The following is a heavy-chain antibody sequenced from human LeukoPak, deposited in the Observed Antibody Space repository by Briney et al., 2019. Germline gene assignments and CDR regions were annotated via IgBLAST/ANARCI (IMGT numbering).Heavy chain of an antibody. V-gene: IGHV4-34*01. J-gene: IGHJ2*01. CDR1: GGSISSYY. CDR2: INHSGST. Sequence: SETLSLTCTVSGGSISSYYWSWIRQPPGKGLEWIGEINHSGSTNYNPSLKSRVTISVDTSKNQFSLKLSSVTAADTAVYYCARGDGQLPFDLWGRGTLVTVSS. CDR3: ARGDGQLPFDL. D-gene: IGHD6-6*01.